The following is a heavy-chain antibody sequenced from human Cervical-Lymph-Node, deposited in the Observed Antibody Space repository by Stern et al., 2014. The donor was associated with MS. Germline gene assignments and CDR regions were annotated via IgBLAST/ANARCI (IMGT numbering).Heavy chain of an antibody. CDR2: IIPIFGTA. CDR1: GGTFSSYA. CDR3: AREGNVKYSSSWYWYYYYYYGMDV. V-gene: IGHV1-69*06. J-gene: IGHJ6*02. D-gene: IGHD6-13*01. Sequence: QVQLVQSGAEVKKPGSSVKVSCKASGGTFSSYAISWVRQAPGQGLEWMGGIIPIFGTANYAQKFQGRVTITADKSTSTAYMELSSLRSEDTAVYYCAREGNVKYSSSWYWYYYYYYGMDVWGQGTTVTVSS.